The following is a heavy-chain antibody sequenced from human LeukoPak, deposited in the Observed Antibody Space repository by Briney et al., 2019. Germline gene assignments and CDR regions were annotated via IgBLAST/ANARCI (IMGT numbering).Heavy chain of an antibody. CDR2: ISSKGDRT. CDR1: GFTFSTYA. CDR3: AGWNTGVDV. D-gene: IGHD1-1*01. Sequence: GGSLRLSCAASGFTFSTYAMHWVRQAPGKGLEYVSAISSKGDRTDYADSVKGRFTISRDNSKNTLYLEMGSLRGEDMAVYICAGWNTGVDVWGQGTTVTVSS. V-gene: IGHV3-64*02. J-gene: IGHJ6*02.